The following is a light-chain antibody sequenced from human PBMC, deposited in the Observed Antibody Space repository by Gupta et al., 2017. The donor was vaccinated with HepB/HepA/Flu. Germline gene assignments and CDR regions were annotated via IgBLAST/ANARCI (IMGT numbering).Light chain of an antibody. Sequence: DIQMTQSPSILSASVGDRVTISCRASQDIYTSLAWYQQKPGQAPKLLIQKASTLESGVPSRFSGSGSGTDFTLTISSLQPDDFAPYYCQQYDSYPTFGQGSKLDIK. CDR2: KAS. CDR3: QQYDSYPT. J-gene: IGKJ1*01. V-gene: IGKV1-5*03. CDR1: QDIYTS.